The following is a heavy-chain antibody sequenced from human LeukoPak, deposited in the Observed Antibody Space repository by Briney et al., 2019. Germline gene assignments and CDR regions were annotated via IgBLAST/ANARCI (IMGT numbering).Heavy chain of an antibody. Sequence: WASVKVSCKASGYTFTGYYMHWVRQAPGQGLEWMGWINPNSGGTNYAQKFQGRVTMTRDTSISTAYMELSRLRSDDTAVYYCAVPYSSTIYDAFDIWGQGTMVTVSS. CDR1: GYTFTGYY. V-gene: IGHV1-2*02. D-gene: IGHD6-13*01. CDR2: INPNSGGT. CDR3: AVPYSSTIYDAFDI. J-gene: IGHJ3*02.